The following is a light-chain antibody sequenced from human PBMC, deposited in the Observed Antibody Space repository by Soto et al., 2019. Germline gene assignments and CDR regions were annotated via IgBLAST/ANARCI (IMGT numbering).Light chain of an antibody. Sequence: QSALTQPASVSGSPGQSITISCTGTSSDVGGYNYVSWYPHHPGKAPKLMIYEVSNRPSGVSNRFSGSKSGNTASLTISGLQAEEEADSYCSSYTSRSTLVVFGGGTQLTVL. J-gene: IGLJ2*01. CDR3: SSYTSRSTLVV. V-gene: IGLV2-14*01. CDR2: EVS. CDR1: SSDVGGYNY.